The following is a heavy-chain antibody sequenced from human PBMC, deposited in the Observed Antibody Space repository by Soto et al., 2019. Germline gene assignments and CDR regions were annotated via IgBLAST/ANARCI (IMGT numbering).Heavy chain of an antibody. CDR2: TWHDGSKE. CDR1: GFTLGHYG. D-gene: IGHD4-17*01. Sequence: PGGSLRLSCAVSGFTLGHYGMHWVRQAPGKGLEWVAITWHDGSKEYYADSVKGRFTVSRDNSKNTVFLQMNSLRVEDTAVYYCARDWFRYGDYYYYGMDVWGQGTTVTVSS. CDR3: ARDWFRYGDYYYYGMDV. J-gene: IGHJ6*02. V-gene: IGHV3-33*01.